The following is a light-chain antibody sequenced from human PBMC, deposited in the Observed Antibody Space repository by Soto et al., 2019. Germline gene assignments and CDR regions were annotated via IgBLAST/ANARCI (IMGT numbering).Light chain of an antibody. CDR2: GAS. CDR1: QSVTSNY. V-gene: IGKV3-20*01. Sequence: EIVLTQSPGTLSLSPGERATLSCTASQSVTSNYLAWYQQKPGQTPRLLIYGASRRATGIPDRFSGSGSGTVFSLTISRLEPEDFAVYYCQQYGNSRWTFGQGTKVEIK. CDR3: QQYGNSRWT. J-gene: IGKJ1*01.